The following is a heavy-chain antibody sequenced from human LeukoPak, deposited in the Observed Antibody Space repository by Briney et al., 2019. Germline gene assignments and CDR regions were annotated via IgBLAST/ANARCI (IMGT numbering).Heavy chain of an antibody. V-gene: IGHV4-34*01. CDR1: GGSFSGYY. D-gene: IGHD6-25*01. CDR3: AGLAAAGVYYFDY. Sequence: ASETLSLTCAVYGGSFSGYYWSWIRQPPGKGLEWIGEINHSGSTNYNPSLKSRVTISVDTSKNQFSLKLSSVTAADTAVYYCAGLAAAGVYYFDYWGQGTPVTVSS. CDR2: INHSGST. J-gene: IGHJ4*02.